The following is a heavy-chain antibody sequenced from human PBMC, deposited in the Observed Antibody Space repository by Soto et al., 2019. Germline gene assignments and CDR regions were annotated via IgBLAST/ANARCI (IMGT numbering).Heavy chain of an antibody. CDR2: IYYSGST. J-gene: IGHJ5*02. Sequence: SETLSLTCTVSGGSISSGDYYWSWIRQPPGKGLEWIGYIYYSGSTYYNPSLKSRVTISLHTSKNQFSLKLSSVTAADTAVSFCARDSVTTVTRWFNRLDQGTLVTVSS. D-gene: IGHD4-4*01. CDR1: GGSISSGDYY. V-gene: IGHV4-30-4*01. CDR3: ARDSVTTVTRWFNR.